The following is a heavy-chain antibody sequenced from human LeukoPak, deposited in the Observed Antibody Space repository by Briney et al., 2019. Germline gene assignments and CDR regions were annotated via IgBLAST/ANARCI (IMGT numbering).Heavy chain of an antibody. V-gene: IGHV3-21*01. CDR2: ISSSSSYI. J-gene: IGHJ4*02. CDR3: ARLCSGGSRYGLYYFDY. Sequence: GGSLRLSCAASGFTFSSYSMNWVRQAPGKGLEWVSSISSSSSYIYYADSVKGRFTISRDNAKNSLYLQMDSLRAEDTAVYYCARLCSGGSRYGLYYFDYWGQGTLVTVSS. CDR1: GFTFSSYS. D-gene: IGHD2-15*01.